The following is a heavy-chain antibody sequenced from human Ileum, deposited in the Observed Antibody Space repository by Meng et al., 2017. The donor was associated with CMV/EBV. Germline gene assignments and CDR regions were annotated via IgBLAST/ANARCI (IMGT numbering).Heavy chain of an antibody. CDR2: IRSKAHGYAT. V-gene: IGHV3-73*01. J-gene: IGHJ4*02. D-gene: IGHD6-19*01. CDR3: SNSGLGY. Sequence: GESLKISCAASGFRFSDSAMHWVRQASGKGLEWVGRIRSKAHGYATEYAASVRGRFTFFRDDSKNTTYLQLNRLRTEDTAVYFCSNSGLGYWGQGTLVTVSS. CDR1: GFRFSDSA.